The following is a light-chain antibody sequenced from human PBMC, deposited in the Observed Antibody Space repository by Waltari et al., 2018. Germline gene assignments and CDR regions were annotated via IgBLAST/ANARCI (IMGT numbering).Light chain of an antibody. Sequence: DIQLTQSPSFLSASVGDRVTITCRASQGISAYLAWYQQKPGKAPNLQSYTASTLQSGVPARFSGSGAGTEFTLTISSLQPEDFATYYCQQLNSYPRSFGQGTKLEL. V-gene: IGKV1-9*01. CDR1: QGISAY. CDR3: QQLNSYPRS. CDR2: TAS. J-gene: IGKJ2*03.